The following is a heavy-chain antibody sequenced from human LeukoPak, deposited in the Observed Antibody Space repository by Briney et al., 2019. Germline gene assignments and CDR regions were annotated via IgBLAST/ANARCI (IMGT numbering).Heavy chain of an antibody. D-gene: IGHD3-10*01. CDR3: ARSMHITMVRGVVINPSYYFDY. CDR1: GGSISSYN. J-gene: IGHJ4*02. Sequence: SETLSLTCTVSGGSISSYNWSWIRQPAGKGLEWIGRIYTSGSTNYNPSLKSRVTMSVDTSKNQFSLKLSSVTAADTAVYYCARSMHITMVRGVVINPSYYFDYWGQGTLVTVSS. CDR2: IYTSGST. V-gene: IGHV4-4*07.